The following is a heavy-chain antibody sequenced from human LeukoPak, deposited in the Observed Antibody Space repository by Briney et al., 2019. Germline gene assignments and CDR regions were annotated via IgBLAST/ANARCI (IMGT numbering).Heavy chain of an antibody. CDR1: GGTFSSYA. Sequence: SVKVSCKASGGTFSSYAISWVRQAPGQGLEWMGGIIPIFGTANYAQKFQGRVTITPDESTSTAYMELSSLRSEDTAVYYCARDNRVARGNDYWGQGTLVTVSS. CDR2: IIPIFGTA. CDR3: ARDNRVARGNDY. J-gene: IGHJ4*02. V-gene: IGHV1-69*13. D-gene: IGHD3-10*01.